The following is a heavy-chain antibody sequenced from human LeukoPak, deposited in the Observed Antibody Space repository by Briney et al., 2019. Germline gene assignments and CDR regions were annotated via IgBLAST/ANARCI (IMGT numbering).Heavy chain of an antibody. J-gene: IGHJ6*02. Sequence: PGRSLRLSCAASGFTFSSYAMHWVRQAPGKGLEWVAVISYDGSNKYYADSVKGRFTISRDNSKNTLYLQMNSLRAEDTAVYYCARASPGGPGYGMDVWGQGTTVTVSS. D-gene: IGHD3-10*01. CDR1: GFTFSSYA. V-gene: IGHV3-30-3*01. CDR3: ARASPGGPGYGMDV. CDR2: ISYDGSNK.